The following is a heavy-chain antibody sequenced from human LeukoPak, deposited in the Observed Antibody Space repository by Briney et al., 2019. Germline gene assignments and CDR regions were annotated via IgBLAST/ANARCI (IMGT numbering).Heavy chain of an antibody. Sequence: ASVKVSCKVSGYTLTELSMHWVRQAPGKGLEWMGGFDPEDGETIYAQKFQGRVTMTEDTSTDTAYMEVSSLRSEDTAVYYCATSLDSGYYYDFDYWGQGTLVTVSS. CDR1: GYTLTELS. D-gene: IGHD3-22*01. CDR3: ATSLDSGYYYDFDY. J-gene: IGHJ4*02. CDR2: FDPEDGET. V-gene: IGHV1-24*01.